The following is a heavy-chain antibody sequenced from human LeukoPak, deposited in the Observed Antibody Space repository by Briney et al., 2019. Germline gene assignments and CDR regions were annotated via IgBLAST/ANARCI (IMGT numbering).Heavy chain of an antibody. CDR1: GFTVRNTY. J-gene: IGHJ6*02. CDR2: IYSGGGT. V-gene: IGHV3-53*01. D-gene: IGHD4-4*01. CDR3: ARDRSNYLGGYYYYGMDV. Sequence: GGSLRLSFAASGFTVRNTYMSWVRQAPGKGLECVSLIYSGGGTYSADPVKGRFTICRDISKNPLYLQMNSLRAEDTAVYYCARDRSNYLGGYYYYGMDVWGQGTTVTVSS.